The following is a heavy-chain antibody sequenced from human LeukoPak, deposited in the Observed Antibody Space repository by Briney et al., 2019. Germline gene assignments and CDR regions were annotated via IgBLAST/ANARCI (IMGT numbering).Heavy chain of an antibody. Sequence: GESLKISCKGSGYSFTSYWIGWVRQMPGKGLEWMGIIYPGDSDTRYSRSFQGQVTISDDKSISTAHLQWSSLKASDTAMYYCARHHDYDSSGYYFLWGQGTLVTVSS. CDR3: ARHHDYDSSGYYFL. D-gene: IGHD3-22*01. CDR1: GYSFTSYW. J-gene: IGHJ4*02. V-gene: IGHV5-51*01. CDR2: IYPGDSDT.